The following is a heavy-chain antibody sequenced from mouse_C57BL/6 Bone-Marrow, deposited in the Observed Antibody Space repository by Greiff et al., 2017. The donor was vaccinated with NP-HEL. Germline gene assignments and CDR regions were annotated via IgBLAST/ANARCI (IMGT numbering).Heavy chain of an antibody. D-gene: IGHD4-1*01. CDR3: TTGLGGY. V-gene: IGHV14-4*01. J-gene: IGHJ2*01. CDR2: IDPENGDT. CDR1: GFNIKDDY. Sequence: EVKLMESGAELVRPGASVKLSCTASGFNIKDDYMHWVKQRPEQGLEWIGWIDPENGDTEYASKFQGKATITADTSSNTAYLQLSSLTSEDTAVYYCTTGLGGYWGQGTTLTVSS.